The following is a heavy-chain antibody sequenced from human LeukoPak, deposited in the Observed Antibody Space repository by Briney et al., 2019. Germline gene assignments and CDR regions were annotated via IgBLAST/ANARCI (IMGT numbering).Heavy chain of an antibody. V-gene: IGHV4-34*01. D-gene: IGHD1-20*01. J-gene: IGHJ4*02. CDR2: INHSGST. CDR1: GGSFSGYY. CDR3: ARGPSYNWDDVGDY. Sequence: SETLSLTCAVYGGSFSGYYWSWIRQPPGKGLEWIGEINHSGSTNYNPSLKSRVTISVDTSKNQFSLKLSSVTAADTAVYYCARGPSYNWDDVGDYWGQGTLVTVSS.